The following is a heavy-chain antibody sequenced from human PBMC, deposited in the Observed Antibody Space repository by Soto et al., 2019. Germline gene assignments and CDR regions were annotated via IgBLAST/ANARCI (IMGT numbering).Heavy chain of an antibody. CDR2: ISAHNGDT. CDR1: GYSFATYG. J-gene: IGHJ4*02. V-gene: IGHV1-18*04. CDR3: ATEPIYYNDGSGYYPLGH. D-gene: IGHD3-22*01. Sequence: QVQLVQSGAEVKKPGASVKLSCKASGYSFATYGFSWVRQAPGQGLERVGWISAHNGDTHYSQKFQGRGTLTTDTSTNTGYMELRSLTSDDPAVYFCATEPIYYNDGSGYYPLGHWGQGTLVTVSS.